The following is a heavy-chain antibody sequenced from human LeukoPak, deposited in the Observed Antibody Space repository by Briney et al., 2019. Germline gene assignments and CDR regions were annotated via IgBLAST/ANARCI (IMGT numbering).Heavy chain of an antibody. CDR3: AREFPGPLGLTRAGFDY. CDR2: IYYSGST. Sequence: SETLSLTCTVSGGSISSSSYYWGWIRQPPGKGLEWIGSIYYSGSTYYNPSLKSRVTISVDTSKNQFSLKLSSVTAADTAVYYCAREFPGPLGLTRAGFDYWGQGTLVTVSS. D-gene: IGHD3-10*01. V-gene: IGHV4-39*07. J-gene: IGHJ4*02. CDR1: GGSISSSSYY.